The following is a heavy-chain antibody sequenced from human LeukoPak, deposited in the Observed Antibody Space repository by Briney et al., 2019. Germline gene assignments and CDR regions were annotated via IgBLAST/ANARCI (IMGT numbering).Heavy chain of an antibody. CDR1: GGTFSSYA. V-gene: IGHV1-69*05. Sequence: SVKVSCKASGGTFSSYAISWVRQAPGQGLEWMGGIIPIFGTANYAQKFQGRVTITTDESTSTAYMELSSLRSEDTAVYYCAGEFSSSSNNKYYYYYYMDVWGKGTTVTVSS. D-gene: IGHD6-13*01. CDR3: AGEFSSSSNNKYYYYYYMDV. J-gene: IGHJ6*03. CDR2: IIPIFGTA.